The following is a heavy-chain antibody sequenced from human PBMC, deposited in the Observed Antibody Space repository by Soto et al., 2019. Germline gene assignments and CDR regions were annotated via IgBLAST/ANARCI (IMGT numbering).Heavy chain of an antibody. CDR1: GFTFSSYS. CDR2: ISSSSSYI. Sequence: GSLRLSCAASGFTFSSYSMNWVRQAPGKGLEWVSSISSSSSYIYYADSVKGRFTISRDNAKNSLYLQMNSLRAEDTAVYYCARDPGLDSYYGFCSGYALFDYWAQGTLVTGSS. J-gene: IGHJ4*02. CDR3: ARDPGLDSYYGFCSGYALFDY. V-gene: IGHV3-21*01. D-gene: IGHD3-3*01.